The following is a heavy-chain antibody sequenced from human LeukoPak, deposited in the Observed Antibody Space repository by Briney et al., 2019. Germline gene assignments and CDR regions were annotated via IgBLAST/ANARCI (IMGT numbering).Heavy chain of an antibody. CDR3: ARAVSIHRWFDP. Sequence: SQTLSLTCTVSGGSISSGSYYWSWIRQPAGKGLEWIGRIYTSGSTNYNPSLKSRVTISVDTSKNQFSLKLSSVTAADTAVYYCARAVSIHRWFDPWGQGTLVTVSS. V-gene: IGHV4-61*02. CDR2: IYTSGST. CDR1: GGSISSGSYY. J-gene: IGHJ5*02. D-gene: IGHD2-2*02.